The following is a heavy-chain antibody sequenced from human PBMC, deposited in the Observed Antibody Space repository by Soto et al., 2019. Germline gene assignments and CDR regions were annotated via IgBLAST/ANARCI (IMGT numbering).Heavy chain of an antibody. Sequence: PGGSLRLSCAASGFTFSSYAMSWVRQAPGKGLEWVSAISGSGGSTYYADSVKGRFTISRDNSKNTLYLQMNSLRDEDTAVYYCAKDRLRYFDWLSHGMCAFDIWGQGTMVTVSS. CDR2: ISGSGGST. D-gene: IGHD3-9*01. CDR3: AKDRLRYFDWLSHGMCAFDI. V-gene: IGHV3-23*01. CDR1: GFTFSSYA. J-gene: IGHJ3*02.